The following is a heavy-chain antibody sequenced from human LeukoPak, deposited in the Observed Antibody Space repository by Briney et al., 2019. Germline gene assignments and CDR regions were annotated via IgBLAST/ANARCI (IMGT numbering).Heavy chain of an antibody. Sequence: PSETLSLTCTVSGGSVSSGSYYWGWIRQPPGKGLEWIGYIYYSGSTNYNPSLKSRVTISVDTSKNQFSLKLSSVTAADTAVYYCARDRVATYYYDSSGYFYVRTFDYWGQGTLVTVSS. D-gene: IGHD3-22*01. V-gene: IGHV4-61*01. J-gene: IGHJ4*02. CDR3: ARDRVATYYYDSSGYFYVRTFDY. CDR1: GGSVSSGSYY. CDR2: IYYSGST.